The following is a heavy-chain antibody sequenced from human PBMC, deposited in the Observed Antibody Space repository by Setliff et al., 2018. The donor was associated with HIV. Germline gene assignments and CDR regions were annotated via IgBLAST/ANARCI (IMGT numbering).Heavy chain of an antibody. CDR2: IYTSRGT. V-gene: IGHV4-4*09. J-gene: IGHJ4*02. CDR1: GGSISGYH. Sequence: NPSETLSLTCTVSGGSISGYHWNWLRQTPGKGLEWIGYIYTSRGTNYNHSLSPRVIISVDTSNQFSLKLSSVTAADAAVYYGERSPSYRSSWAYYFDYWGQGTRVTVSS. D-gene: IGHD6-13*01. CDR3: ERSPSYRSSWAYYFDY.